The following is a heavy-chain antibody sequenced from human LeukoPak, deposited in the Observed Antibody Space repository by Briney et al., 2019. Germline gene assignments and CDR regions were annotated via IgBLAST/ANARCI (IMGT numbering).Heavy chain of an antibody. CDR3: ARYCSGGSCYD. CDR2: IYSGGST. V-gene: IGHV3-66*01. J-gene: IGHJ4*02. Sequence: GGSLRLSCAASGFTVSTNFLTWVRQAPEKGLEWVSFIYSGGSTYYADSVKGRFTMSRDNSKNTLYLQMNSLRAEDTAVYYCARYCSGGSCYDWGQGTLVTVSS. CDR1: GFTVSTNF. D-gene: IGHD2-15*01.